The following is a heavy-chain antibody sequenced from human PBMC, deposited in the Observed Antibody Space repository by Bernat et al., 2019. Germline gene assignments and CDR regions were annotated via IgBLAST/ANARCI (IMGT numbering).Heavy chain of an antibody. CDR2: ISYDGSNK. V-gene: IGHV3-30-3*01. CDR1: GFTFSSYA. D-gene: IGHD1-26*01. CDR3: ASSGQGAFDI. J-gene: IGHJ3*02. Sequence: QVQLVESGGGVVQPGRSLRLSCAASGFTFSSYAMHWVRQAPGKGLELVAVISYDGSNKYYADSVKGRFTISRDNSKNTLYLQMNSLRAEDTAVYYCASSGQGAFDIWGQGTMVTVAS.